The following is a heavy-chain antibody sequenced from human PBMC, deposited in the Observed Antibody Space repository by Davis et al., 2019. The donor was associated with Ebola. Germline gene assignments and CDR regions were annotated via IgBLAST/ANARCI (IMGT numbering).Heavy chain of an antibody. CDR2: ISSSSSTI. D-gene: IGHD2-21*02. Sequence: GESLKISCAASGFTFSSYSMNWVRQAPGKGLEWVSYISSSSSTIYYADSVKGRFTISRDNAKNSLYLQMNSLRDEDTAVYYCARDLAVTTGYWGQGTLVTVSS. CDR3: ARDLAVTTGY. J-gene: IGHJ4*02. CDR1: GFTFSSYS. V-gene: IGHV3-48*02.